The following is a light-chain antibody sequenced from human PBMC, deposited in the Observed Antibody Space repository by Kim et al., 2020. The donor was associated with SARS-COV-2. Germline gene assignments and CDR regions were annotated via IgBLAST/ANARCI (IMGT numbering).Light chain of an antibody. V-gene: IGKV3-20*01. J-gene: IGKJ2*01. Sequence: SPGERATPSCRAIQSVSSSYLAWYQQKPGQAPRLFFYGASSRATGIPDRFSGSGSGTDFTLTISRLEPEDFAVYYCQQYGSSPPYTFGQGTKLEIK. CDR3: QQYGSSPPYT. CDR1: QSVSSSY. CDR2: GAS.